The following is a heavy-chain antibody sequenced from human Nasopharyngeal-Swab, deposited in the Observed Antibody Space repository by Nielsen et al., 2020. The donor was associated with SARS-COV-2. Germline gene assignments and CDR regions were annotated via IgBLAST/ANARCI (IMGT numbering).Heavy chain of an antibody. D-gene: IGHD2/OR15-2a*01. J-gene: IGHJ3*02. CDR3: ARRNSEGGMADAFEI. CDR1: GYSFSSYW. V-gene: IGHV5-51*01. Sequence: GESLKISCWGSGYSFSSYWIGWVRQLPGKGLEWLVVIYPGDSDTSYSTSFQGQFTISVDKSITTAYLQWSSLKASDTAMYYCARRNSEGGMADAFEIWGQGTMVTVSS. CDR2: IYPGDSDT.